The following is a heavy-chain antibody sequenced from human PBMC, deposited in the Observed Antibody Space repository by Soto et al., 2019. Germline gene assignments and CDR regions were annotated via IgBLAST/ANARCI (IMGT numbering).Heavy chain of an antibody. Sequence: ASETLSLTCTVSGGSISSGGYYWSWIRQHPGKGLEWIGYIYYSGSTYYNPSLKSRVTISVDTSKNQFSLKLSSVTAADTAVYYCARAFYYDSSGYYYDAFDIWGQGTMVTVSS. V-gene: IGHV4-31*03. J-gene: IGHJ3*02. CDR2: IYYSGST. D-gene: IGHD3-22*01. CDR1: GGSISSGGYY. CDR3: ARAFYYDSSGYYYDAFDI.